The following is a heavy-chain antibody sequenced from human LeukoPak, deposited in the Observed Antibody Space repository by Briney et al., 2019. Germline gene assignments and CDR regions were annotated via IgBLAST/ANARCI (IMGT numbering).Heavy chain of an antibody. CDR1: GFTFSSYA. Sequence: PGGCLRLSCSASGFTFSSYAMHWVRQAPGNGLEYVSSISSNGGSTYYADSVKARFTLSRDNSNNTLYLQMSSLRAEDMPVYYCVKGGYDFLTGYTSFDYWGQGTLVTVSS. V-gene: IGHV3-64D*06. CDR3: VKGGYDFLTGYTSFDY. CDR2: ISSNGGST. J-gene: IGHJ4*02. D-gene: IGHD3-9*01.